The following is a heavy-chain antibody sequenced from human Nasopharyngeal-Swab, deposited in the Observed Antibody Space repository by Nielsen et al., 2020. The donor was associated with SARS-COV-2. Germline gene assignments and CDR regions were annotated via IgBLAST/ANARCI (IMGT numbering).Heavy chain of an antibody. J-gene: IGHJ4*02. V-gene: IGHV4-31*03. CDR1: GGSISSGGYY. CDR3: ARHERQWLVPKPGYFDY. Sequence: SETLSLTCTVSGGSISSGGYYWSWIRQHPGKGLEWIEYIYYSGSTYYNPSLKSRVTISVDTSKNQFSLKLSSVTAADTAVYYCARHERQWLVPKPGYFDYWGQGTLVTVSS. CDR2: IYYSGST. D-gene: IGHD6-19*01.